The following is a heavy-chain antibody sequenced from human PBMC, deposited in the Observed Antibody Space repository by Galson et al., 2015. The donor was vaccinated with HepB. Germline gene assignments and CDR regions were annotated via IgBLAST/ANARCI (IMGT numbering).Heavy chain of an antibody. V-gene: IGHV3-15*01. J-gene: IGHJ5*02. D-gene: IGHD5-18*01. Sequence: SLRLSCAASGFTFSNAWMSWVRQAPGKGLEWVGRIKSKTDGGTTDYAAPVKGRFTISRDDSKNTLYLQMNSLKTEDTAVYYCTTEWIQLWLPAAWGQGTLVTVSS. CDR2: IKSKTDGGTT. CDR3: TTEWIQLWLPAA. CDR1: GFTFSNAW.